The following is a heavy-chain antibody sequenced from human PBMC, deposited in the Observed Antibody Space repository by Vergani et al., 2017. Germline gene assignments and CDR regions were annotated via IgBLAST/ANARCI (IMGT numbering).Heavy chain of an antibody. CDR3: AKDRPELRFLEWLSPNYYGMDV. J-gene: IGHJ6*02. Sequence: EVQLLESGGGLVQPGGSLRLSCAASGFTFSSYAMSWVRQAPGKGLEWVSAISGSGGSTYYADSVKGRFTITRDNSKNTQYLQMNSLRAEETAVYYCAKDRPELRFLEWLSPNYYGMDVGGQGTTVTVSS. CDR1: GFTFSSYA. D-gene: IGHD3-3*01. V-gene: IGHV3-23*01. CDR2: ISGSGGST.